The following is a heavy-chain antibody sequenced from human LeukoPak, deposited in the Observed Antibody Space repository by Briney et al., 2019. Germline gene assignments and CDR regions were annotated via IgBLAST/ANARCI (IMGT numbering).Heavy chain of an antibody. CDR2: ISASSSVR. V-gene: IGHV3-48*04. CDR1: GFTFNSYS. J-gene: IGHJ4*02. D-gene: IGHD1-26*01. CDR3: ARDRGGSYSEIDY. Sequence: GGSLRLSCTASGFTFNSYSLNWVRQAPGTGLEWVSFISASSSVRYYADSVKGRFTISRDNAKNSLYLQMSSLRAEDTAVYYCARDRGGSYSEIDYWGQGTLVTVTS.